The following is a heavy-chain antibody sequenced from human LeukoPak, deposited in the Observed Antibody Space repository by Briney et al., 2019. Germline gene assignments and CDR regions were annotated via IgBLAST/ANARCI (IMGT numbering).Heavy chain of an antibody. Sequence: ASVKVSCKASGYTFTGYYMHWVRQAPGQGLEWMGIINPSGGSTSYAQKFQGRVTMTRDMSTSTVYMELSSLRSEDTAVYYCARWLQLRRYFDYWGQGTLVTVSS. CDR2: INPSGGST. CDR3: ARWLQLRRYFDY. V-gene: IGHV1-46*01. D-gene: IGHD5-24*01. J-gene: IGHJ4*02. CDR1: GYTFTGYY.